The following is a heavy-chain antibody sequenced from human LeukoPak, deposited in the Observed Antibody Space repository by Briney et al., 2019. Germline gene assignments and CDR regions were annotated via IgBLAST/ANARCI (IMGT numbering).Heavy chain of an antibody. CDR2: INWNSDSI. V-gene: IGHV3-9*01. CDR3: ASSGGNSLGDY. CDR1: GFTFDDYA. D-gene: IGHD4-23*01. Sequence: GGSLRLSCAVSGFTFDDYAMHWVRQVPGKGLEWVSGINWNSDSIGYADSVKGRFTTSRDNAKNSLYLQMNSLRAEDTALYYCASSGGNSLGDYWGQGTLVTVSS. J-gene: IGHJ4*02.